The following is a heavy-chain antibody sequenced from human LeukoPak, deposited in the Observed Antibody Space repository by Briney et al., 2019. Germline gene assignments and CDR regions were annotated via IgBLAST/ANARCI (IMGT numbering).Heavy chain of an antibody. CDR2: IYTSGST. CDR1: GGSISSGSYY. D-gene: IGHD4-17*01. V-gene: IGHV4-61*02. J-gene: IGHJ4*02. Sequence: SETLSLTCTVSGGSISSGSYYWSWIRQPAGKGLEWIGRIYTSGSTNYNPSLKSRVTISVDTSKNQFSLKLSSVTAADTAVYYCASGSHDYGDSYWGQGTLVTVSS. CDR3: ASGSHDYGDSY.